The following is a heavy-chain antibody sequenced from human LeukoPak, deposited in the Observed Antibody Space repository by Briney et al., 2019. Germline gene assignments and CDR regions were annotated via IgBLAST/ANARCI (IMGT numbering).Heavy chain of an antibody. J-gene: IGHJ6*02. CDR3: TTASDTAMVYYYYYYGMDV. V-gene: IGHV3-15*07. CDR1: GFTFSSYW. Sequence: GGSLRLSCAASGFTFSSYWMNWVRQAPGKGLEWVGRIKSKTDGGTTDYAAPVKGRFTISRDDSKNTLYLQMNSLKTEDTAVYYCTTASDTAMVYYYYYYGMDVWGQGTTVTVSS. CDR2: IKSKTDGGTT. D-gene: IGHD5-18*01.